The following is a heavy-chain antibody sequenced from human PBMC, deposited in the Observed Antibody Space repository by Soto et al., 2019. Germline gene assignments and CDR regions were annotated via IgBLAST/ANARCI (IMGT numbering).Heavy chain of an antibody. CDR3: ATQEVGGSYVYTFDP. Sequence: PSETLSLTCTVSGGSISSGGYYWGWIRQPPGKGLEWIGSIYYSGSTYYNPSLKSRVTISVDTSKNQFSLELSSVTAADTAVYYCATQEVGGSYVYTFDPWGQGTLVTVSS. V-gene: IGHV4-39*01. CDR2: IYYSGST. CDR1: GGSISSGGYY. D-gene: IGHD1-26*01. J-gene: IGHJ5*02.